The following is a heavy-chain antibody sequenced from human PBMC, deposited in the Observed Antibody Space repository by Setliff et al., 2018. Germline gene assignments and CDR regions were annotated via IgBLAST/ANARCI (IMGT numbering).Heavy chain of an antibody. J-gene: IGHJ5*02. CDR2: IYHSGST. Sequence: PSETLSLTCAVSGYSISSGYYWGWIRQPPGKGLEWIGSIYHSGSTYYNPSLKSRVTISVDTSKNQFSLKLSSVTAADTAVYYCARLYIVVVVAATPAWFDPWG. CDR3: ARLYIVVVVAATPAWFDP. V-gene: IGHV4-38-2*01. CDR1: GYSISSGYY. D-gene: IGHD2-15*01.